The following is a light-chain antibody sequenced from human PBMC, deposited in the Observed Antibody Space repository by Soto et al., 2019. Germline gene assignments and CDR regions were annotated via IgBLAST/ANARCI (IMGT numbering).Light chain of an antibody. CDR3: LQGSNWPPLT. J-gene: IGKJ4*01. Sequence: EIVLTQSPATLSLSPGERATLSCRASQSVSSYLPWYQQKPGQAPRLLIYDASNRATGIPARLSGSGSGTDLSLTISRLEPEDIEFYSCLQGSNWPPLTFGGWTKVEIK. CDR1: QSVSSY. V-gene: IGKV3-11*01. CDR2: DAS.